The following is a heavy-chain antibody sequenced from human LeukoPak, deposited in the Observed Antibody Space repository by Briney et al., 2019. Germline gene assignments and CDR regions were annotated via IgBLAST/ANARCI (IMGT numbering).Heavy chain of an antibody. J-gene: IGHJ4*02. D-gene: IGHD2-15*01. CDR3: AKSPVSSCRGSFCYPFDY. Sequence: GGSLRLSCAASGFTFSTYGLSWVRQAPGKGLEWVSAISGSGGSTYYADSVKGRFTISRDNSKNTLYLQMNSLRAEDTAVYYCAKSPVSSCRGSFCYPFDYWGQGNLVTVSS. CDR1: GFTFSTYG. V-gene: IGHV3-23*01. CDR2: ISGSGGST.